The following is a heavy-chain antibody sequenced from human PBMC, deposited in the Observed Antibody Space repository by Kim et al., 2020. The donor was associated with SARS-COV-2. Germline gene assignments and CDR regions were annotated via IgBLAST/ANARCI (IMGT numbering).Heavy chain of an antibody. CDR2: ISCSGSTI. CDR1: GFTFSDYY. D-gene: IGHD3-3*01. Sequence: GGSLRLSCAASGFTFSDYYMSWIRQAPGKGLEWVSYISCSGSTIYYADSVKGRFTISRDNAKNSLYLQMNSLRAEDTAVYYCARDGKSDYDFWSGYDWRIYFYYGMDVWGQGTTVTVSS. CDR3: ARDGKSDYDFWSGYDWRIYFYYGMDV. V-gene: IGHV3-11*01. J-gene: IGHJ6*02.